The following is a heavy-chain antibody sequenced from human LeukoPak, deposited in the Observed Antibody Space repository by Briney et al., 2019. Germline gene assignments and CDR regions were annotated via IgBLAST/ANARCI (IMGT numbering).Heavy chain of an antibody. V-gene: IGHV4-61*02. CDR2: IYTSGST. CDR1: GGSISSGSYY. Sequence: KASETLSLTCTVSGGSISSGSYYWSWIRQPAGKGLEWHERIYTSGSTNYNPSLKSRLTISVDTSKNQFSLKLSSVTAADTAVYYCARVGIAAAGDFDYWGQGTLVTVSS. J-gene: IGHJ4*02. CDR3: ARVGIAAAGDFDY. D-gene: IGHD6-13*01.